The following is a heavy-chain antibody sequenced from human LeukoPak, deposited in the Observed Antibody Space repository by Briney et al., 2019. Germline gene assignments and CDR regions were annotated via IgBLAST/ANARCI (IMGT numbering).Heavy chain of an antibody. J-gene: IGHJ4*02. CDR2: IYYSGST. Sequence: SETLSLTCTVSGGSINSYYWSWIRQPPGRGLEWIGYIYYSGSTNYNPSLKSRVTISIDTSKNQFYLRLTSVTAADTAVYFCATLVSTRYYFDYWGQGTLVTVSS. D-gene: IGHD5/OR15-5a*01. CDR3: ATLVSTRYYFDY. V-gene: IGHV4-59*08. CDR1: GGSINSYY.